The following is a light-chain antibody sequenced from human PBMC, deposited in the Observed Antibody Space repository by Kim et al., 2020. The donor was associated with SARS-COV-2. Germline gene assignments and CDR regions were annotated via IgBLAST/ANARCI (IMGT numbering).Light chain of an antibody. J-gene: IGLJ2*01. CDR2: SDT. CDR1: SSTIGADFV. Sequence: VTISCTGISSTIGADFVVHGYQQLPGAAPKLLIDSDTNRPSGVPDRFSGSKSGTSASLAITGLQAEDEAAYYCQSYDISLSAVVFGGGTQLTVL. V-gene: IGLV1-40*01. CDR3: QSYDISLSAVV.